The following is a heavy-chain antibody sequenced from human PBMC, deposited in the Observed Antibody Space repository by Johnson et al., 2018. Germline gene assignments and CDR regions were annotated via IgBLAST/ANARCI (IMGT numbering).Heavy chain of an antibody. CDR1: GFTFSNAW. J-gene: IGHJ6*03. D-gene: IGHD6-19*01. CDR2: ITSKTDGGTT. CDR3: TTDSSGWYHYYYYYMGV. Sequence: VQLGQSGGGLVKPGGSLRLSCAASGFTFSNAWMNWVRQAPGKGLEWVGRITSKTDGGTTDYAAPMKGRFTISREDSKNTLYPQMNSLKTEDTAVYYCTTDSSGWYHYYYYYMGVWGKGTTVTVSS. V-gene: IGHV3-15*07.